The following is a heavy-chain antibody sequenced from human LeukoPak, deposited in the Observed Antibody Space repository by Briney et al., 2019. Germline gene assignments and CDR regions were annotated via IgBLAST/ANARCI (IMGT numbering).Heavy chain of an antibody. D-gene: IGHD1-26*01. J-gene: IGHJ3*02. CDR1: GFTVSTNY. V-gene: IGHV3-53*01. CDR2: IYSGGST. Sequence: GGSLRLSCAASGFTVSTNYMSWVRQAPGKGLEWVSVIYSGGSTYYADSVKGRFTISRDNSKNTLYLQMNSLRAEDTAVYYCARPRQHSGSYHAFDIWGQGTMVTVSS. CDR3: ARPRQHSGSYHAFDI.